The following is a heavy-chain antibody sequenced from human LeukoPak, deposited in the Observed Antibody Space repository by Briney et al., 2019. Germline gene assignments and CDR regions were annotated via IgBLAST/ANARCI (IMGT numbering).Heavy chain of an antibody. D-gene: IGHD6-19*01. V-gene: IGHV3-74*01. CDR3: AKVKTYSSGWRTYYFDY. J-gene: IGHJ4*02. Sequence: GGSLRLSCAASGFTFSSYWMHWVRQAPGKGLVWVSRINSDGSSTSYADSVKGRFTISRDNSKNTLYLQMNSLRAEDTAVYYCAKVKTYSSGWRTYYFDYWGQGTLVTVSS. CDR2: INSDGSST. CDR1: GFTFSSYW.